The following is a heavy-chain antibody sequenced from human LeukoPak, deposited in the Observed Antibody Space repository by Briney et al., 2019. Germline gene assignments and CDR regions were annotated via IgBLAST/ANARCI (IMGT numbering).Heavy chain of an antibody. J-gene: IGHJ5*02. CDR1: GFTFDDYG. CDR3: ARDPGIAAAGIGGYNWFDP. CDR2: INWSGGSI. D-gene: IGHD6-13*01. Sequence: GGSLRLSCAASGFTFDDYGMSWVRQAPGKGLEWVSGINWSGGSIGYADSVKGRFTISRDNAKNSLYLQMNSLRAEDTALYYCARDPGIAAAGIGGYNWFDPWGQGTLVTVSS. V-gene: IGHV3-20*04.